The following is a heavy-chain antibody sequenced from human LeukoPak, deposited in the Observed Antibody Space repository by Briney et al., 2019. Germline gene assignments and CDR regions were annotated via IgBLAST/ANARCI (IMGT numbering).Heavy chain of an antibody. CDR3: ARRDITSGWSFNY. V-gene: IGHV4-4*07. CDR2: SHSSGRT. Sequence: SETLSLTCSVSGDSISNHHWSWIRQPAGKGLEWIGQSHSSGRTNYNPPLESRVTVSIDTPENQFSLTIRSVTATDTAIYYCARRDITSGWSFNYWGQGILVTVS. CDR1: GDSISNHH. J-gene: IGHJ4*02. D-gene: IGHD6-19*01.